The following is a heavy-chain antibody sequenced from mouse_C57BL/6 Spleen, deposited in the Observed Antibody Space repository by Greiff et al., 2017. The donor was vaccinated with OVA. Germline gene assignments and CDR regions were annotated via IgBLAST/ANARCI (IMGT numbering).Heavy chain of an antibody. CDR1: GYTFTDYE. CDR2: IDPETGGT. V-gene: IGHV1-15*01. J-gene: IGHJ2*01. CDR3: TRLTTVVATRNY. Sequence: VQLQQSGAELVRPGASVTLSCKASGYTFTDYEMHWVKQTPVHGLEWIGAIDPETGGTAYNQKFKGKAILTADKSSSTAYMELRSLTSEDSAVYYCTRLTTVVATRNYWGQGTTLTVSS. D-gene: IGHD1-1*01.